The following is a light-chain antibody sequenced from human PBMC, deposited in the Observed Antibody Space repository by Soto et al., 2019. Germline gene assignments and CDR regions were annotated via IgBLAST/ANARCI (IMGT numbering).Light chain of an antibody. CDR3: QQRSNWPGIT. J-gene: IGKJ4*01. Sequence: EIVLTQSPATLSLSPGERATLSCRASQDISSYLAWYQQKPGQAPRVLIYDASNRATGIPARFSGSGSGTDFTLTISSLEPEDFAVYYCQQRSNWPGITFGGGTKVDIK. V-gene: IGKV3-11*01. CDR2: DAS. CDR1: QDISSY.